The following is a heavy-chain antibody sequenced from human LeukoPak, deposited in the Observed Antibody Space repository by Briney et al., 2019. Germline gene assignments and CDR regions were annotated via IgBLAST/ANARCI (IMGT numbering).Heavy chain of an antibody. V-gene: IGHV3-11*01. CDR3: ARDRKGAVTGTFDY. CDR1: GFTFSDYY. Sequence: PGGSLRLSCAASGFTFSDYYMSWIRQAPGKGQERVSYISSSGSTIYYADSVKGRFTISRDSAKNSLYLQMNSLRAEDTAVYYCARDRKGAVTGTFDYWGQGTLVTVSS. D-gene: IGHD4-17*01. J-gene: IGHJ4*02. CDR2: ISSSGSTI.